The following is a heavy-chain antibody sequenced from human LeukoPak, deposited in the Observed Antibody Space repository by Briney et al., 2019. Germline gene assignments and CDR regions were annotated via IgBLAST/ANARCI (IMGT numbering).Heavy chain of an antibody. CDR2: ISGSGGST. CDR3: AKASVYYYDSSGYQTD. J-gene: IGHJ4*02. D-gene: IGHD3-22*01. Sequence: GGSLRLSCAASGFTFSSYAMSWVRQAPGKGLEWVSAISGSGGSTYYADSVKGRFTISRDNSKNTLYLQMNSLRAEDTAVYYCAKASVYYYDSSGYQTDWGQGTLVTVSS. CDR1: GFTFSSYA. V-gene: IGHV3-23*01.